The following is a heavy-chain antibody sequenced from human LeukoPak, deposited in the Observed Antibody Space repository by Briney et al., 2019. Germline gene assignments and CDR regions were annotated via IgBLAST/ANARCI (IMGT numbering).Heavy chain of an antibody. Sequence: PGGSLRLSCAASGFTFSSYAMSWVRQAPGKGLEWVSVIYVGGTTYYADSVKGRFTISRDSSKNTLYLQMNNLRADDTAVYYCARGRWWILDWYFDLWGRGTLVTVSS. CDR3: ARGRWWILDWYFDL. D-gene: IGHD5-18*01. CDR1: GFTFSSYA. J-gene: IGHJ2*01. CDR2: IYVGGTT. V-gene: IGHV3-23*03.